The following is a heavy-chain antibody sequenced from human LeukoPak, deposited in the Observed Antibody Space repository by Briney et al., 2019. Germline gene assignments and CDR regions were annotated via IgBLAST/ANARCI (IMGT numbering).Heavy chain of an antibody. J-gene: IGHJ3*01. CDR3: ARESEKQWQY. Sequence: SETLSLTCTVSGYSLTSGYYWGWIRQPPGKGLEWIASIFHSGSTFYNPSVKSRVTISVDTSKNQFSLTLRSVTAADTAVYYFARESEKQWQYWGQGTMATVSS. D-gene: IGHD6-19*01. CDR2: IFHSGST. V-gene: IGHV4-38-2*02. CDR1: GYSLTSGYY.